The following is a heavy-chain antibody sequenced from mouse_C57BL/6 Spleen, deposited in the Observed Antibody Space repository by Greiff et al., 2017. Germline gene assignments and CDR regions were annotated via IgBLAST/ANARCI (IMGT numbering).Heavy chain of an antibody. J-gene: IGHJ2*01. CDR2: ISSGGSYT. Sequence: DVHLVESGGDLVKPGGSLKLSCAASGFTFSSYGMSWVRQTPDKRLEWVATISSGGSYTYYPDSVKGRFTISRDNAKNTLYLQMSSLKSEDTAMYYCARKGNYDYDAGHFDYWGQGTTLTVSS. D-gene: IGHD2-4*01. CDR1: GFTFSSYG. V-gene: IGHV5-6*01. CDR3: ARKGNYDYDAGHFDY.